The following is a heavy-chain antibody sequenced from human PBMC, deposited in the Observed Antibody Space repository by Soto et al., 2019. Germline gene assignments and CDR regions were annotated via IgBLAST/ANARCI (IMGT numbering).Heavy chain of an antibody. V-gene: IGHV3-30*18. J-gene: IGHJ6*02. Sequence: VGSLRLSCAASGFTFSRYGMHWVRQAPGKGLEWVAVISYDGSNKFYADSAKGRFTISRDNSKNTLYLQMNSLRAEDTSVYYCAKDLYSSETYTYYCGMDVWGQGTTVTVSS. CDR3: AKDLYSSETYTYYCGMDV. CDR1: GFTFSRYG. D-gene: IGHD3-10*01. CDR2: ISYDGSNK.